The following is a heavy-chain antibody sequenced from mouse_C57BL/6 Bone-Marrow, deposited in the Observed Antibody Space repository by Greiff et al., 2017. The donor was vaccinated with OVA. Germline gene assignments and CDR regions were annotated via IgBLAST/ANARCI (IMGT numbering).Heavy chain of an antibody. CDR1: GYTFTSYW. V-gene: IGHV1-59*01. CDR2: IDPSDSYT. D-gene: IGHD1-1*01. J-gene: IGHJ1*03. CDR3: ASPYYYGSSYGWYFDV. Sequence: VQLQQPGAELVRPGTSVKLSCKASGYTFTSYWMHWVKQRPGQGLEWIGVIDPSDSYTNYNQKCKGKATLTVDTSSSTAYMQLSSLTSEDSAVYYWASPYYYGSSYGWYFDVWGTGTTVTVSS.